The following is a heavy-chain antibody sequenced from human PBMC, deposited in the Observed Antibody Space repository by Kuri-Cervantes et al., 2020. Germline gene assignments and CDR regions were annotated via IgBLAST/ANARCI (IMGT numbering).Heavy chain of an antibody. J-gene: IGHJ4*02. V-gene: IGHV3-48*01. CDR1: GFTFSSYA. CDR2: ITTSSSTI. Sequence: LSLTCADSGFTFSSYAMRWVRQAPGKGLEWISYITTSSSTIYYADSVKGRFTISRDNAKNSVYLQMNSLRAEDTAVYFCARNTVGRAYFDYWGQGSLVTVSS. D-gene: IGHD4-23*01. CDR3: ARNTVGRAYFDY.